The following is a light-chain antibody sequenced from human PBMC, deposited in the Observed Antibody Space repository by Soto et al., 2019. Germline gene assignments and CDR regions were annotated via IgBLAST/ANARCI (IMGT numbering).Light chain of an antibody. J-gene: IGKJ1*01. CDR3: QQYNNWPRT. CDR1: QSVSSN. CDR2: DAS. V-gene: IGKV3-15*01. Sequence: VMTQSPATLSVSAGERAALSFRASQSVSSNLAWYQQKPGQAPRLLIYDASTRATAVPARFTASGSGTEFTLTISSLQSEDFAVYYCQQYNNWPRTFGQGTKVDIK.